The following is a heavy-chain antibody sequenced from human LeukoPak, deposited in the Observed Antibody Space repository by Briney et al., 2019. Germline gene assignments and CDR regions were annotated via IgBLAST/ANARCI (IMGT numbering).Heavy chain of an antibody. D-gene: IGHD3-22*01. J-gene: IGHJ5*02. Sequence: GGSLRLSCAASGFTFSSYGMHWVRQAPGKGLEWVAVISYDGSNKYYADSVKGRFTISRDNSKNTLYLQMNSLRAEDTAVYYCARGYYDSSGYLVPDWFDPWGQGTLVTVSS. V-gene: IGHV3-30*03. CDR1: GFTFSSYG. CDR3: ARGYYDSSGYLVPDWFDP. CDR2: ISYDGSNK.